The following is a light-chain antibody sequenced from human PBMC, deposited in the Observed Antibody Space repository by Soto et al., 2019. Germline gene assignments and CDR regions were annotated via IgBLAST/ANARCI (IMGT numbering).Light chain of an antibody. CDR3: QQYNNWPPDRT. CDR2: GAS. Sequence: EIVMTQSPATLSVSPGERATLSCRASQSVSSNLAWYQQKPGQAPGLLIYGASTRATGIPARFSGSGSGTEFTLTISSRQSEDFAIYFCQQYNNWPPDRTFGQGTKVEIK. V-gene: IGKV3-15*01. J-gene: IGKJ1*01. CDR1: QSVSSN.